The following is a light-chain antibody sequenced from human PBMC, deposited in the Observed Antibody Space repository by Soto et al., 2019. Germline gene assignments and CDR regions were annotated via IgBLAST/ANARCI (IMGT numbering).Light chain of an antibody. J-gene: IGKJ2*01. CDR3: QQSYSTPYT. V-gene: IGKV1-39*01. CDR1: HSISSD. Sequence: DIQITQSPSSLSASVGDRVTMTCRASHSISSDLNWYQQKPGQAPKLLIYAASSLQSGVLSRFSGSGSGTDFTLTISSLQPEDSATYYCQQSYSTPYTFGQGTKLEIK. CDR2: AAS.